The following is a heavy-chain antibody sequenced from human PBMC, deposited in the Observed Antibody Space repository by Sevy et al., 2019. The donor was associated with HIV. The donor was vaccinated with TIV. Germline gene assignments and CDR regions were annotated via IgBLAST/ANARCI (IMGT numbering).Heavy chain of an antibody. J-gene: IGHJ3*01. D-gene: IGHD3-22*01. Sequence: ASVKVSCKASGYTFTDYYLHWLRQAPGQGLEWMGWINPNTGATNYAQKFKGRVTMTRDTSMSTAFMDLTRLRSDDTAVYYCAKLLIVGDDGFDVWGQGKMVNGSS. CDR3: AKLLIVGDDGFDV. V-gene: IGHV1-2*02. CDR2: INPNTGAT. CDR1: GYTFTDYY.